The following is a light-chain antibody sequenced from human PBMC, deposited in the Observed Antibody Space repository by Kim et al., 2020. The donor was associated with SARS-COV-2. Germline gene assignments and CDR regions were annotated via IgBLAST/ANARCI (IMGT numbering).Light chain of an antibody. V-gene: IGLV2-14*03. Sequence: GQSLTIPCTGTISDIGGYNYVSWYQQHPGKAPKLMIYDVSNRPSGVSNRFSGSKSGNTASLTISGLQAEDEADYYCSSYTSDNTVVFGGGTQLTVL. CDR1: ISDIGGYNY. J-gene: IGLJ2*01. CDR2: DVS. CDR3: SSYTSDNTVV.